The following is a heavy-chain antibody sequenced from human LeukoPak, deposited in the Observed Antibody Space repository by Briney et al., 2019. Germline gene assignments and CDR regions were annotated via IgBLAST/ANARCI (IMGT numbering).Heavy chain of an antibody. CDR1: GFTFSSYA. V-gene: IGHV3-23*01. CDR3: AKDPKAAAGPYYFDY. Sequence: GGSLRLSCAASGFTFSSYAMSWVRQAPGKGLEWVSAISGSGGSTYYADSVKGRFTISRDNSKYTLYLQMNSLRAEDTAVYYCAKDPKAAAGPYYFDYWGQGTLVTVSS. J-gene: IGHJ4*02. D-gene: IGHD6-13*01. CDR2: ISGSGGST.